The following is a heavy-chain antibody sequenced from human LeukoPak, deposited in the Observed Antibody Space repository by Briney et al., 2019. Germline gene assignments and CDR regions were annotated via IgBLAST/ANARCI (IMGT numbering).Heavy chain of an antibody. J-gene: IGHJ4*02. Sequence: GGSLCLSCAASGFTFSSYEMNWVRQAPGKGLEWVSYISSSGSTIYYADSVKGRFTISRDNAKNSLYLQMNSLRAEDTAVYYCARSVDTAMVYYFDYWGQGTLVTVSS. CDR2: ISSSGSTI. CDR1: GFTFSSYE. D-gene: IGHD5-18*01. V-gene: IGHV3-48*03. CDR3: ARSVDTAMVYYFDY.